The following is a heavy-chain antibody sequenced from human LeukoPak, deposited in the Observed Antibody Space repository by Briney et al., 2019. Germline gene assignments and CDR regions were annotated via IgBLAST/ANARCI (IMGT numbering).Heavy chain of an antibody. CDR1: EYSFPSYW. Sequence: GESLKLSCKGSEYSFPSYWIGWVRQMPGKGLEWMGIIYPGDSDTRYRPSFQRQVTISADKSIRSAYLQWSSLNTSEYAVYYCARYLTVAREYTYGYCNWGQGTLVTVSS. CDR3: ARYLTVAREYTYGYCN. D-gene: IGHD5-18*01. CDR2: IYPGDSDT. V-gene: IGHV5-51*01. J-gene: IGHJ4*02.